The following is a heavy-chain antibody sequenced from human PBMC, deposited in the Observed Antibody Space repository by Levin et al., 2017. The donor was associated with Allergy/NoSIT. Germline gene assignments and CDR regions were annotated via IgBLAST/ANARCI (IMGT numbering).Heavy chain of an antibody. CDR2: IKQDGSEK. CDR3: ARESVRLLSRGLDY. CDR1: GFTFSSYW. J-gene: IGHJ4*02. Sequence: GGSLRLSCAASGFTFSSYWMSWVRQAPGKGLEWVANIKQDGSEKYYVDSVKGRFTISRDNAKNSLYLQMNSLRAEDTAVYYCARESVRLLSRGLDYWGQGTLVTVSS. V-gene: IGHV3-7*01. D-gene: IGHD3-3*01.